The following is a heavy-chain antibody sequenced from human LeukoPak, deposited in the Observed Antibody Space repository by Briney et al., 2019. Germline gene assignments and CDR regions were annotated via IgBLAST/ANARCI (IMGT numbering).Heavy chain of an antibody. D-gene: IGHD6-13*01. CDR2: IYPGDSDT. J-gene: IGHJ6*03. CDR3: ARLGSVAAAGYYMDV. V-gene: IGHV5-51*01. Sequence: GESLQISCQGSGSTFTSYWIGWVRQMPGKGLEWMGIIYPGDSDTRYSPSFQGQVTISADKSISTAYLQWSSLKASDTAMYYCARLGSVAAAGYYMDVWGKGTTVTVSS. CDR1: GSTFTSYW.